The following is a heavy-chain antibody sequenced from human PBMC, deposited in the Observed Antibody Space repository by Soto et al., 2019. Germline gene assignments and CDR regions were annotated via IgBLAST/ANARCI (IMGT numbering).Heavy chain of an antibody. Sequence: EVQLVESGGGLVQPGGSLRLSCAASGFTVSSHYMSWVRQAPGKGLEWVSVIYSGGSTYYADSVKGRFTTSRHNSKNTLYIHMNSLRAEDTAVYYCARAYGDYGHFDYWGQGTLVTVSS. D-gene: IGHD4-17*01. V-gene: IGHV3-53*04. CDR2: IYSGGST. CDR3: ARAYGDYGHFDY. J-gene: IGHJ4*02. CDR1: GFTVSSHY.